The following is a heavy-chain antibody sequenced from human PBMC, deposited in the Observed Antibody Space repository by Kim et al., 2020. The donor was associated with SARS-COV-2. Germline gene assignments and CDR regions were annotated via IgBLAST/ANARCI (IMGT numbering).Heavy chain of an antibody. Sequence: GDSVKCRFNSSRDNSKNTLSLQMKGLRAEDTAVYYCAKDKAHYDILTGLDYWGQGTLVAGSS. D-gene: IGHD3-9*01. CDR3: AKDKAHYDILTGLDY. J-gene: IGHJ4*02. V-gene: IGHV3-30*02.